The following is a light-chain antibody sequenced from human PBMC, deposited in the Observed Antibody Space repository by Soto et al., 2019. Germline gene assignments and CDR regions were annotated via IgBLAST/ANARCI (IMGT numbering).Light chain of an antibody. CDR3: SSFTSSVTYV. V-gene: IGLV2-14*01. CDR1: SSDVGGHNS. Sequence: QSVLTQPASVSGSPGQPITISCTGTSSDVGGHNSVSWYRQDPGKAPKLMIYDVSNRPSGVSDRFSGSKSGNTASLTISGLQIKDEADYYCSSFTSSVTYVFGTGTKVTV. J-gene: IGLJ1*01. CDR2: DVS.